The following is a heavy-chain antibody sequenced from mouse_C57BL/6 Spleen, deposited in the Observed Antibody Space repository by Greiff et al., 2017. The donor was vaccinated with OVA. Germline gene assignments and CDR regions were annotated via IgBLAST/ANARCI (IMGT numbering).Heavy chain of an antibody. V-gene: IGHV1-52*01. J-gene: IGHJ2*01. CDR1: GYTFTSYW. CDR3: ARRGNYYGSIYFDY. Sequence: VKLQQPGAELVRPGSSVKLSCKASGYTFTSYWLHWVKQRPIQGLEWIGNIDPSDSETHYNQKFKDKATLTVDKSSSTAYMQLSSLTSEDSAVYYCARRGNYYGSIYFDYWGQGTTLTVSS. D-gene: IGHD1-1*01. CDR2: IDPSDSET.